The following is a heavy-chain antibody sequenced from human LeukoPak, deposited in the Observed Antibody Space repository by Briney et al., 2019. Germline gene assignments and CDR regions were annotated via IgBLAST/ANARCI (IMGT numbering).Heavy chain of an antibody. J-gene: IGHJ6*02. Sequence: GASVKVSCKASGGTFSSYAISWVRQAPGQGLEWMGGIIPIFGTANYAQKFQGRVTITADESTSTAYMELSSLRSEDTAVYYCARDNVEDIVVVPNDYEQYYYYYGMDVWGQGTTVTVSS. CDR3: ARDNVEDIVVVPNDYEQYYYYYGMDV. V-gene: IGHV1-69*13. CDR2: IIPIFGTA. CDR1: GGTFSSYA. D-gene: IGHD2-2*01.